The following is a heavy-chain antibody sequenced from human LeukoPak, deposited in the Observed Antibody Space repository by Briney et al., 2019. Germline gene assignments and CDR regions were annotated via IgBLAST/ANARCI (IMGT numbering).Heavy chain of an antibody. Sequence: GGSLRPSCAVSGFTFSSYWMHWVRQAPGKGLVWVSRINSDGSSTNYADSVKGRFTISRDNAKNTLYLQMNSLRDEDTAVYYCAREFRVLPDIWGQGTMVTASS. D-gene: IGHD2-8*02. CDR3: AREFRVLPDI. J-gene: IGHJ3*02. CDR1: GFTFSSYW. V-gene: IGHV3-74*01. CDR2: INSDGSST.